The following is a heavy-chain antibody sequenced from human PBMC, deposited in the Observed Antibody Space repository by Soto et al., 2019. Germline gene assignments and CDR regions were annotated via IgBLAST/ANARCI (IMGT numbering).Heavy chain of an antibody. Sequence: SETLSLTCAVYGGSFSGYYWSWIRQPPGKGLEWIGEINHSGSTNYNPSLKSRVTISVDTSKNQFSLKLSSVTAADTAVYYCARGVGYCSSTSCSIWFDPWGQGTLVTVSS. CDR3: ARGVGYCSSTSCSIWFDP. CDR1: GGSFSGYY. CDR2: INHSGST. V-gene: IGHV4-34*01. D-gene: IGHD2-2*01. J-gene: IGHJ5*02.